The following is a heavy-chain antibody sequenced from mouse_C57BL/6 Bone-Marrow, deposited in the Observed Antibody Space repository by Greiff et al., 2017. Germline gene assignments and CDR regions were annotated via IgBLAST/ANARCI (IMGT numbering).Heavy chain of an antibody. CDR1: GYTFTDYN. CDR2: INPNNGGT. Sequence: VQLQQSGPELVKPGASVKMSCKASGYTFTDYNMHWVKQSHGKSLEWIGYINPNNGGTSYNQKFKGKATLTVNKSSSTAYMGLRSLTSEDSAVYYCATPDGDCCPYYFDYWGQGTTLTVSS. CDR3: ATPDGDCCPYYFDY. J-gene: IGHJ2*01. D-gene: IGHD2-13*01. V-gene: IGHV1-22*01.